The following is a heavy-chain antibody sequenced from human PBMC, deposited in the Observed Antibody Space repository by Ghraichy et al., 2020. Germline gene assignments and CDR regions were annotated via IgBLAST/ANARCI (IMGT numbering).Heavy chain of an antibody. CDR3: ARDGPCIKGVCYTDLDY. D-gene: IGHD2-8*01. Sequence: GALRLSCAASGFTFRDYYMNWIRQAPGKGLEWLSYIDFIGSTISYADSVKGRFTVSRDNTKNSLFLQMNSLRAEDTAVYYCARDGPCIKGVCYTDLDYWGQGNLVTVSS. J-gene: IGHJ4*02. CDR2: IDFIGSTI. V-gene: IGHV3-11*01. CDR1: GFTFRDYY.